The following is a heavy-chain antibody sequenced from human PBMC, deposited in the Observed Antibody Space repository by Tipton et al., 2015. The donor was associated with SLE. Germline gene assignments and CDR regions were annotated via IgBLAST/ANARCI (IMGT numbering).Heavy chain of an antibody. J-gene: IGHJ2*01. CDR3: ARRGLDYWYFDL. Sequence: TLSLTCTVSGGSISSSSYYWGWIRQPPGKGLEWIGSIYYSGSTYYNPSLKSRVTISVDTSKNQFSLKLSSVTAADTAVYYCARRGLDYWYFDLWGRGTLVTVSS. CDR1: GGSISSSSYY. D-gene: IGHD3/OR15-3a*01. V-gene: IGHV4-39*07. CDR2: IYYSGST.